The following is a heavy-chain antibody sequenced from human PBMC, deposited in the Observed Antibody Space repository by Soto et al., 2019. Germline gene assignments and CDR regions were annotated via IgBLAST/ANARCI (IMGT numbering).Heavy chain of an antibody. Sequence: GGSLRLSCAASGFTFDDYTMHWVRQAPGKGLEWVSLISWDGGSTYYADSVKGRFTISRDNSKNSLYLQMNSLRTEDTALYYCAKLAVAGPDFDYWGQGTLVTVSS. V-gene: IGHV3-43*01. CDR2: ISWDGGST. D-gene: IGHD6-19*01. CDR3: AKLAVAGPDFDY. J-gene: IGHJ4*02. CDR1: GFTFDDYT.